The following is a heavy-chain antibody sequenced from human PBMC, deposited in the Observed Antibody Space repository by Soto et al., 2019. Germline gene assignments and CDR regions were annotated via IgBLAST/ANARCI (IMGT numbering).Heavy chain of an antibody. V-gene: IGHV1-69*04. CDR3: AGDTGRAMVRSYSGMDV. D-gene: IGHD3-10*01. CDR1: GGTFSTYT. CDR2: IIPIIGII. Sequence: SVKVSCKASGGTFSTYTITRVRQAPGQGLEWMGRIIPIIGIINYAQKFQGRVTISADKFTGTAYMELTGLRSDDTAVYYCAGDTGRAMVRSYSGMDVWGQGTMVTVSS. J-gene: IGHJ6*02.